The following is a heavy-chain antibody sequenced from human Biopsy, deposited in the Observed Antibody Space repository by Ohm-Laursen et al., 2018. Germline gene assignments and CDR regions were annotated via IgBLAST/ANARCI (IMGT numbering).Heavy chain of an antibody. V-gene: IGHV4-59*07. CDR2: ISGRGAT. J-gene: IGHJ3*01. CDR1: GGSIKSYY. D-gene: IGHD3-3*01. CDR3: ARLYRLDDYWNDDPPDAFDV. Sequence: SDTLSLTCTVSGGSIKSYYWNWIRQSPGKGLEWIGHISGRGATNYNPSLRGRVTISVDTSKNQFSLKLSSVTAADTAVFFCARLYRLDDYWNDDPPDAFDVWGQGTMVTVSS.